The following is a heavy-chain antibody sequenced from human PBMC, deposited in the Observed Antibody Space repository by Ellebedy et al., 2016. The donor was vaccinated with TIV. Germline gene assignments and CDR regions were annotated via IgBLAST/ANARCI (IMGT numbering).Heavy chain of an antibody. CDR3: ARGWGYYYGMDV. CDR2: INHSGST. D-gene: IGHD3-16*01. Sequence: SETLSLTXTVSGGSISSGGYYWSWIRQPPGKGLEWIGEINHSGSTNYNPSLKSRVTISVDTSKNQFSLKLSSVTAADTAVYYCARGWGYYYGMDVWGQGTTVTVSS. CDR1: GGSISSGGYY. J-gene: IGHJ6*02. V-gene: IGHV4-61*08.